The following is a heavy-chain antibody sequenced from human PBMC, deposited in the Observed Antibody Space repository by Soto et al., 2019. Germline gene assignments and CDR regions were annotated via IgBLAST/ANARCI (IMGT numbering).Heavy chain of an antibody. Sequence: LQESGPGLLKPSETLSLTCRVSGASIGSGTYYWGWLRPPAGKGVEWIGSVDYGGIIYYSPSLKTRLTIPVDSSSTHSSLSLSSVTAADTALYFCVRHRASDMLTGAFDPWGQGIMVTVSS. CDR1: GASIGSGTYY. D-gene: IGHD3-9*01. J-gene: IGHJ5*02. CDR2: VDYGGII. V-gene: IGHV4-39*01. CDR3: VRHRASDMLTGAFDP.